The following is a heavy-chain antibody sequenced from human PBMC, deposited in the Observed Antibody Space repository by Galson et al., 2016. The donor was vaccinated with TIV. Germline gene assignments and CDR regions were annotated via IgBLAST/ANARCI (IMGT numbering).Heavy chain of an antibody. CDR1: GFTFSDYY. V-gene: IGHV3-11*05. Sequence: SLRLSCAISGFTFSDYYMIWVRQAPGKGLQWVSYISSSGILINYADSVKGRFTVSRENAKDSLFLQMNSLRVEDTAVYYCARGSLDRWGQGTLVTVSS. CDR3: ARGSLDR. J-gene: IGHJ5*02. CDR2: ISSSGILI.